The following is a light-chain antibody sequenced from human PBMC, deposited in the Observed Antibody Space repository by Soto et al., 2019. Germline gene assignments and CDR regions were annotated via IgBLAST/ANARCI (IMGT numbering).Light chain of an antibody. CDR1: QDIAIY. J-gene: IGKJ1*01. CDR2: DVS. Sequence: IQLTQSPSSLSASVGDRVTITCRASQDIAIYLAWYQQKPGEAPNLLIYDVSALKRGVPPRFSGSGSGTEFTLTISSLQPDDFATYYCQQYDSFSVTFGQGTKVDNK. CDR3: QQYDSFSVT. V-gene: IGKV1-9*01.